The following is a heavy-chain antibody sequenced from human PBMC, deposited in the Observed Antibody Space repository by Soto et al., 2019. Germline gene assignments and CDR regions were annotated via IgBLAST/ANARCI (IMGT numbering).Heavy chain of an antibody. CDR3: ARQYCTGTSCYPYFDY. Sequence: QVQLVQSGAEVKHSGASMKVSCKASGYTFTSNYLHWIRQAPGQGREWMGTINPGIGSTTYAENFQGRVAMTRDTSTSTAHLELSSLRFEDTAVYYCARQYCTGTSCYPYFDYWGQGTLITVSS. D-gene: IGHD2-2*01. V-gene: IGHV1-46*01. CDR2: INPGIGST. CDR1: GYTFTSNY. J-gene: IGHJ4*02.